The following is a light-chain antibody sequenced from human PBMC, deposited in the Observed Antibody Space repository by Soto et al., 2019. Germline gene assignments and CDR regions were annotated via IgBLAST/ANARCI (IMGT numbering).Light chain of an antibody. CDR2: SGS. V-gene: IGKV2-28*01. CDR3: MQALETPPYT. CDR1: QSLLHSTGYNY. J-gene: IGKJ2*01. Sequence: DIVMTQFPLFLSVTPGEPASISCRSSQSLLHSTGYNYLDWYLQKPGQSPQLLIYSGSSRASGVPDRFSGSGSGTDFTLKISRVEAEDVGVYYCMQALETPPYTFGQGTKLEIK.